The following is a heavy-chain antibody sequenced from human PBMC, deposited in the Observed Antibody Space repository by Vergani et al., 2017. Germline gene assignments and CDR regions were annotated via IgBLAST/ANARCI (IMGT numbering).Heavy chain of an antibody. V-gene: IGHV1-69*01. J-gene: IGHJ4*02. D-gene: IGHD5-18*01. CDR3: ARFRVDTAMVLSDY. CDR2: IIPIFGTA. Sequence: QVQLVQSGAEVKKPGSSVKVSCKASGGTFSSYAISWVRQAPGQGLEWMGGIIPIFGTANYAQKFQGRVTITADESTSTAYMELSSLRSEDTAVYYCARFRVDTAMVLSDYWGQGTLVTVSS. CDR1: GGTFSSYA.